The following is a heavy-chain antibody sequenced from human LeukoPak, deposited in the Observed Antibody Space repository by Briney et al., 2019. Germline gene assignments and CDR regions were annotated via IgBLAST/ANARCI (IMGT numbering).Heavy chain of an antibody. Sequence: ASVKVSCKSSGGTFINYGISWVRQAPGQGLEWMGWINPNSGGTNYAQKFQGRVTMTRDTSISTAYMGLSRLRSDDTAVYYCARDGYSYGPGYYYYMDVWGKGTTVTVSS. D-gene: IGHD5-18*01. J-gene: IGHJ6*03. CDR3: ARDGYSYGPGYYYYMDV. V-gene: IGHV1-2*02. CDR1: GGTFINYG. CDR2: INPNSGGT.